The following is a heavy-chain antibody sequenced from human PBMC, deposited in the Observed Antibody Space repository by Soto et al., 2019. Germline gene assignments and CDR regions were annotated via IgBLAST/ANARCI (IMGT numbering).Heavy chain of an antibody. D-gene: IGHD6-19*01. CDR2: IYYSGST. CDR1: GDTISTGGYT. Sequence: SETLSLTCDVSGDTISTGGYTWAWIRQHPGKGLEWIGYIYYSGSTYYNPSLKSRVTISVDTSKNQFSLKLSSVTAADTAVYYCARDFTDSSGPTLGMGVWGQGTTVT. CDR3: ARDFTDSSGPTLGMGV. V-gene: IGHV4-31*11. J-gene: IGHJ6*02.